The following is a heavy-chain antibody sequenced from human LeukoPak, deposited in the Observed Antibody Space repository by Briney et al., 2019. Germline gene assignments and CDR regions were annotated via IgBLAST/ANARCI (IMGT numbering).Heavy chain of an antibody. V-gene: IGHV1-2*02. D-gene: IGHD6-19*01. CDR2: INPNSGGT. CDR1: GYTFTGYY. Sequence: EASVKVSCKASGYTFTGYYMHWVRQAPGQGLEWMGWINPNSGGTNYAQKFQGRVTMTRDTSISTAYMELSRLTSDDTAVYYCARDFFRSGWYSRGANSDYWGQGTLVTVSS. CDR3: ARDFFRSGWYSRGANSDY. J-gene: IGHJ4*02.